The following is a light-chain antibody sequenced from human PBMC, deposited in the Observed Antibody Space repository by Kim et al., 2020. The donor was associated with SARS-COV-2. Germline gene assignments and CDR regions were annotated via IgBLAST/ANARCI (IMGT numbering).Light chain of an antibody. CDR2: GAS. V-gene: IGKV3D-15*01. CDR1: QSVNSN. J-gene: IGKJ5*01. Sequence: EIVMTQSPATLSVSPGERATLSCRASQSVNSNLAWYQQKPGQTPRLLIFGASTRATDIPARFSGSGSGTEFTLTITSLQSEDFAVYYCQQYNNWPPITFGQGTRLEIK. CDR3: QQYNNWPPIT.